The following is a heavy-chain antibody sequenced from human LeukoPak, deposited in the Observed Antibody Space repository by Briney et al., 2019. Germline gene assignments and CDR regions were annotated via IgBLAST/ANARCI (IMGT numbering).Heavy chain of an antibody. V-gene: IGHV3-48*03. CDR3: ARITMVRSMDV. D-gene: IGHD3-10*01. CDR1: GFIFSRYE. J-gene: IGHJ6*02. Sequence: GGSLRLSCAASGFIFSRYEMNWVRQAPGKGLEWVSYISSSGSTILYADSVKGRFTISRDDARSSLYLQMNSLRAEDTAVYYRARITMVRSMDVWGQGTTVTVSS. CDR2: ISSSGSTI.